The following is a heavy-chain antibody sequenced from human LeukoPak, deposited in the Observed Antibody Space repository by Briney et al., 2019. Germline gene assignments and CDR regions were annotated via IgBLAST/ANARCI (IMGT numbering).Heavy chain of an antibody. J-gene: IGHJ4*02. D-gene: IGHD6-6*01. Sequence: SETLSLTCTVSGGSISSYYWSWIRQPPGKGLEWIGYIYYSGSTNYNPSLKSRVTISVDTSKNQFSLTLSSVTAADTAVYYCARVPAYSSSSGSDYWGQGTLVTVSS. CDR1: GGSISSYY. CDR2: IYYSGST. CDR3: ARVPAYSSSSGSDY. V-gene: IGHV4-59*01.